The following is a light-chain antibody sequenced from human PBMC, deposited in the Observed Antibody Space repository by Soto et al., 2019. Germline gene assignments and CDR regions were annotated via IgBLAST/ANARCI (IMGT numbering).Light chain of an antibody. CDR2: DAS. Sequence: DIQMTQSPSTLSASVGDRVTITCRASQTINSWLAWYQQKPGKAPKVLIFDASSLKTGVPSRFSGSGSGTDFTLTISSLQPEDFATYYCLQDYNFPWTFGQGTKVEIK. J-gene: IGKJ1*01. CDR3: LQDYNFPWT. V-gene: IGKV1-5*01. CDR1: QTINSW.